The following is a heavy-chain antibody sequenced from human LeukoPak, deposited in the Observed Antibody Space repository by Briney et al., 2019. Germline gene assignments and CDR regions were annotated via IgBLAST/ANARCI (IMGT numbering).Heavy chain of an antibody. V-gene: IGHV1-69*13. CDR2: IIPIFGTA. CDR3: ARGRTITVTMLDY. Sequence: GASVKVSCKASGGTFSSYAISWVRQAPGQGLEWMGGIIPIFGTANYAQKFQGRVTITADESTSTAYMELSSLRSEDTAVYYCARGRTITVTMLDYWGQGTLVTVSS. J-gene: IGHJ4*02. CDR1: GGTFSSYA. D-gene: IGHD4-11*01.